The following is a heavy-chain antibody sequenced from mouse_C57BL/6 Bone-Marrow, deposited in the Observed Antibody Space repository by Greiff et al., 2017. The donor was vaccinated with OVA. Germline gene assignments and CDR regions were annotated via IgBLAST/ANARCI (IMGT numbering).Heavy chain of an antibody. J-gene: IGHJ2*01. CDR2: ISYDGSN. V-gene: IGHV3-6*01. Sequence: EVQRVESGPGLVKPSQSLSLTCSVTGYSITSGYYWNWIRQFPGNKLEWMGYISYDGSNNYNPSLKNRISITRDTSKNQFFLKLNSVTTEDTATYYCAREKGSKDYFDYWGQGTTLTVSS. D-gene: IGHD1-1*01. CDR3: AREKGSKDYFDY. CDR1: GYSITSGYY.